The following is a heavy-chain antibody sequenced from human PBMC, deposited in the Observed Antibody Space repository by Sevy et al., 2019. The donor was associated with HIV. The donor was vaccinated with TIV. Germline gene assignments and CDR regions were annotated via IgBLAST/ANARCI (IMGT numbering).Heavy chain of an antibody. CDR2: ISGSGGST. Sequence: GGSLRLSFAASGFTFSSYAMSWVRQAPGKGLEWVSAISGSGGSTYYADSVKGRFTISRDNSKNTLYLQMNSLRAEDTAVYYCAKSYWVVVITPFDYWGQGTLVTVSS. J-gene: IGHJ4*02. V-gene: IGHV3-23*01. D-gene: IGHD3-22*01. CDR1: GFTFSSYA. CDR3: AKSYWVVVITPFDY.